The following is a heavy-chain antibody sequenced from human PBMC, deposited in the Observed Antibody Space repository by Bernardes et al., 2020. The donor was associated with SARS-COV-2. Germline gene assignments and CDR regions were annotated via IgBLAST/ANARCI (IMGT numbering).Heavy chain of an antibody. V-gene: IGHV3-33*01. CDR1: GFKFNTSG. CDR3: ARDRIRLDF. CDR2: IWYDGRKT. D-gene: IGHD5-18*01. Sequence: VEPLFLSCAASGFKFNTSGMQWVRQAPGPGLEYVAGIWYDGRKTYYVESVKGRFTISRDNSKNIMYLQMNSLRGEDTAVYYCARDRIRLDFWGQGTLVTVSS. J-gene: IGHJ4*02.